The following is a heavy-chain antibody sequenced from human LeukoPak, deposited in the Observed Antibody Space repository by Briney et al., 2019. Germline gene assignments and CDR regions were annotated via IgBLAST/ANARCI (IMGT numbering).Heavy chain of an antibody. CDR1: GFTFSSYS. CDR3: ARANPYDMIVVVITPTDAFDI. Sequence: GGSLRLSCAASGFTFSSYSMNWVRQAPGKGLEWVSYISSSSSTIYYADSVKGRFTISRDNAKNSLYLQMNSLRAEDTAVYYCARANPYDMIVVVITPTDAFDIWGQGTMVTVSS. V-gene: IGHV3-48*01. D-gene: IGHD3-22*01. CDR2: ISSSSSTI. J-gene: IGHJ3*02.